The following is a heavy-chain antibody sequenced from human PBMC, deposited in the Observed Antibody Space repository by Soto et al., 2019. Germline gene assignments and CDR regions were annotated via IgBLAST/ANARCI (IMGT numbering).Heavy chain of an antibody. D-gene: IGHD5-12*01. CDR2: IHPSDFDT. CDR1: GFSFTTYW. V-gene: IGHV5-51*01. Sequence: PGESLKISCKGSGFSFTTYWIAWVRQMPWKGLEWMGIIHPSDFDTRYSPSFQGQVTISADKSISTAYLQWSSLRASDTAMYYCSIHSTGYEESWGQGTLVTVDS. CDR3: SIHSTGYEES. J-gene: IGHJ4*02.